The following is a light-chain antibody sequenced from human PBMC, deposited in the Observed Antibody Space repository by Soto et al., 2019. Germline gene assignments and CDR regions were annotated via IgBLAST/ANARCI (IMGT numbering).Light chain of an antibody. CDR1: SSDIGNYND. J-gene: IGLJ1*01. CDR2: DVS. V-gene: IGLV2-11*01. CDR3: CSYAGSYTSV. Sequence: QSVLTHPRSVSWSPGHSVTISCTGTSSDIGNYNDVSWYQQHPGKAPKLMIFDVSKRPSGVPDRFSGSKSGNTASLTISGLQAEDQADHSCCSYAGSYTSVFGTGTKVTVL.